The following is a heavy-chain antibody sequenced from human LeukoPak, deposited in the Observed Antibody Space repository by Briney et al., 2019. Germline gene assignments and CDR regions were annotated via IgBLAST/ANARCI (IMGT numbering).Heavy chain of an antibody. V-gene: IGHV3-64*01. CDR2: ITSDGGST. CDR1: GFTFTNYH. CDR3: ARLVGASFD. D-gene: IGHD1-26*01. Sequence: GSLRLSCAASGFTFTNYHMVWVRQAPGKGLEYVSAITSDGGSTFYANSVKGRFTISRDNSKNTLYLQMGSLRLEDMAVYYCARLVGASFDWGQGTLVIVSS. J-gene: IGHJ4*02.